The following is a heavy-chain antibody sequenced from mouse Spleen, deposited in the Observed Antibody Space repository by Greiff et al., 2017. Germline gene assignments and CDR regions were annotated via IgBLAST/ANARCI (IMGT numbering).Heavy chain of an antibody. CDR1: GYTFTSYW. CDR3: ARPIYYGDYREWFAY. J-gene: IGHJ3*01. Sequence: VQLQQPGAELVKPGASVKLSCKASGYTFTSYWMQWVKQRPGQGLERIGEIDPSDSYTNYNQKFKGKATLTVDTSSSTAYMQLSSLTSEDSAVYYCARPIYYGDYREWFAYWGQGTLVTVSA. CDR2: IDPSDSYT. V-gene: IGHV1-50*01. D-gene: IGHD2-13*01.